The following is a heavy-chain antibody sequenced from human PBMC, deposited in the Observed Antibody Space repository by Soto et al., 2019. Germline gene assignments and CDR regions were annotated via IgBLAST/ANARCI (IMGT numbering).Heavy chain of an antibody. J-gene: IGHJ4*02. V-gene: IGHV3-23*01. D-gene: IGHD6-6*01. CDR1: GFSFSGFA. CDR3: AKDSIPYSSSYDLDH. CDR2: ITGTGVSI. Sequence: EVQLLESGGGLVQPGWSLRLSCVASGFSFSGFAMSWVRQAPGRGLVWVSSITGTGVSIYYADFVRGLFAISRDNSKNTLYLQISSLRAEDTARYYCAKDSIPYSSSYDLDHWGRGALVTVSS.